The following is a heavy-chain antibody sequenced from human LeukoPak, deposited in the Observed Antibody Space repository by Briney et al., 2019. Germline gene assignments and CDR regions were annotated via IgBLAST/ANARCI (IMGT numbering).Heavy chain of an antibody. CDR2: INHSGST. CDR1: GGSFSGYY. J-gene: IGHJ6*03. D-gene: IGHD4-17*01. V-gene: IGHV4-34*01. CDR3: ARGFYGDYAYYYYYYSMDV. Sequence: SETLSLTCAVYGGSFSGYYWSWIRQPPGKGLEWIGEINHSGSTNYNPSLKSRVTISVDTSKNQFSLTLSSVTAADTAVYYCARGFYGDYAYYYYYYSMDVWGKGTTVTVSS.